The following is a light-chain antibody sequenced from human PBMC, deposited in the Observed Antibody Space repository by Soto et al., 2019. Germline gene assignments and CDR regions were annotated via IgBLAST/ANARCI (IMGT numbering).Light chain of an antibody. J-gene: IGLJ1*01. CDR3: GSYTSTSTYV. Sequence: QSVLTQPASVSGSPGQSITISCTGTNSDVGGYNYVSWYQQHPGKAPKLMIYHVSNRPSGVSNRFSGSKSGNTASLTISGLQAEDEADYYCGSYTSTSTYVFGAGTKVTVL. CDR2: HVS. CDR1: NSDVGGYNY. V-gene: IGLV2-14*03.